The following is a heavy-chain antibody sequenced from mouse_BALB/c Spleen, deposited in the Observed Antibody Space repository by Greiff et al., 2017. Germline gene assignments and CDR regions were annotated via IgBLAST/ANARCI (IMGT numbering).Heavy chain of an antibody. CDR1: GFSLTSYD. D-gene: IGHD2-12*01. CDR3: VSYRGWFAY. V-gene: IGHV2-9-2*01. Sequence: VKLMESGPGLVAPSQSLSITCTVSGFSLTSYDISWIRQPPGKGLEWLGVIWTGGGTNYNSAFMSRLSISKDNSKSQVFLKMNSLQTDDTAIYYCVSYRGWFAYWGQGTLVTVSA. J-gene: IGHJ3*01. CDR2: IWTGGGT.